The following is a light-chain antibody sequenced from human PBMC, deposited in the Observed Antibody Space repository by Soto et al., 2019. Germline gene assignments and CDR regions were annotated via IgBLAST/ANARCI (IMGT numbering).Light chain of an antibody. V-gene: IGKV3-20*01. CDR3: QQYGSSPPRT. CDR2: GAS. CDR1: RSVSNDF. J-gene: IGKJ1*01. Sequence: EIVMTQSPATLSVSPGERATLSCRASRSVSNDFLAWYQQKPGQAPRLLIYGASTRATDVPDRFSGSGSGADFTLSISRLEPEDFAVYYCQQYGSSPPRTFGQGTKVDIK.